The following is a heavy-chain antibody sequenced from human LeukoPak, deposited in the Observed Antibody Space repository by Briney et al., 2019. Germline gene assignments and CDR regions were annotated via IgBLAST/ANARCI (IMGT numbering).Heavy chain of an antibody. Sequence: ASVKDSCKASGYTFTSYYMHWVRQAPGQGLEWMGIINPSGGSTSCAQKFQGRVTMTRDMSTSTVYMELSSLRSEDTAAYNCARSYSYGYDYWGQGTLVTVSS. J-gene: IGHJ4*02. D-gene: IGHD5-18*01. V-gene: IGHV1-46*01. CDR1: GYTFTSYY. CDR3: ARSYSYGYDY. CDR2: INPSGGST.